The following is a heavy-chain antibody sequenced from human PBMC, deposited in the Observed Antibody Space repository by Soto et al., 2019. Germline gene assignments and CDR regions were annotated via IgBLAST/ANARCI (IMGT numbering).Heavy chain of an antibody. V-gene: IGHV1-46*01. CDR1: GYTFTSYY. CDR2: INPSGGST. J-gene: IGHJ4*02. CDR3: ARSPPPYYYDSSGYYPFDY. Sequence: ASVKVSCKASGYTFTSYYMHWVRQAPGQGLEWMGIINPSGGSTSYAQKFQGRVTMTRDTSTSTVYMELSSLRSEDTAVYYCARSPPPYYYDSSGYYPFDYWGQGTLVTVSS. D-gene: IGHD3-22*01.